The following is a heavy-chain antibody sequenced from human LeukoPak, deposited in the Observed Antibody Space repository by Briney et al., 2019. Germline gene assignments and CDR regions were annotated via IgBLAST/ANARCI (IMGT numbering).Heavy chain of an antibody. V-gene: IGHV3-7*01. Sequence: GGSLRLSCAASGFSFSYNWMSWVRRAPGKGLEGVANTKEDGSGSSYVDSVKGGFTISRDNAKNSIYLQMNSLRAEDTAVYFCAKGGVVGTRYDFDSWGQGTLVTVSS. D-gene: IGHD2-15*01. J-gene: IGHJ4*02. CDR3: AKGGVVGTRYDFDS. CDR1: GFSFSYNW. CDR2: TKEDGSGS.